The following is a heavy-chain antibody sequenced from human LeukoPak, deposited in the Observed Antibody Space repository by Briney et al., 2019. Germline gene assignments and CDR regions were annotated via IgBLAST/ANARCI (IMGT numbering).Heavy chain of an antibody. CDR3: ARAQQQGHIVVVVAAPYGDYYDN. CDR1: GGALSGYY. D-gene: IGHD2-15*01. J-gene: IGHJ4*02. CDR2: INHSGST. V-gene: IGHV4-34*01. Sequence: SETLSLTCAVYGGALSGYYWSWIRQPPGKGLEWIGEINHSGSTNYNPSLKSRVTISVDTSKNQFSLKLSSVTAADTAVYYCARAQQQGHIVVVVAAPYGDYYDNWGQGNLVTVSS.